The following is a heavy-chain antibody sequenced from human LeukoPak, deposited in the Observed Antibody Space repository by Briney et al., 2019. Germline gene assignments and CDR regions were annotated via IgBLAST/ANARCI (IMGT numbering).Heavy chain of an antibody. CDR1: GGTFSSYA. V-gene: IGHV3-23*01. D-gene: IGHD3-3*01. CDR2: ISGSGGST. J-gene: IGHJ5*02. Sequence: GASVKVSCKASGGTFSSYAMSWVRQAPGKGLEWVSAISGSGGSTYYADSVKGRFTISRDNSKNTLYLQMNSLRAEDTAVYYCAKSYYDFWSGYSDNWFDPWGQGTLVTVSS. CDR3: AKSYYDFWSGYSDNWFDP.